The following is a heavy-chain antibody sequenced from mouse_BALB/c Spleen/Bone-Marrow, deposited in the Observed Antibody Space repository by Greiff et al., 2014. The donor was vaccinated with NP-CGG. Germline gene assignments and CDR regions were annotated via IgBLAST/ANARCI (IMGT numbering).Heavy chain of an antibody. CDR2: IDPENGDT. J-gene: IGHJ3*01. CDR3: NAFKVGAWFAY. Sequence: EVQLQQSGAELVRSGASAKLSCTASGFNIKDYYMHWVKQRPEQGLEWIGWIDPENGDTEYAPKFQGKATMTADTSSNTAYLQLSSLTSEDTAVYYCNAFKVGAWFAYWGQGLWSLSLQ. V-gene: IGHV14-4*02. D-gene: IGHD1-1*01. CDR1: GFNIKDYY.